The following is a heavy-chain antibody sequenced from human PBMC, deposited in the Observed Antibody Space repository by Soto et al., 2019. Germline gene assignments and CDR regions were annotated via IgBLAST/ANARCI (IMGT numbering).Heavy chain of an antibody. Sequence: PGGSLRLSCAASGFTFSNYAMNWVRQAPGKGLEWVSSISDSGGSRYYADSVKGRFTISRDNSKNTLYLQMNSLRAEDTAVYYCAKRGSGSYFYYYYGMDVWGQGTTVTVSS. CDR3: AKRGSGSYFYYYYGMDV. CDR2: ISDSGGSR. J-gene: IGHJ6*02. V-gene: IGHV3-23*01. D-gene: IGHD1-26*01. CDR1: GFTFSNYA.